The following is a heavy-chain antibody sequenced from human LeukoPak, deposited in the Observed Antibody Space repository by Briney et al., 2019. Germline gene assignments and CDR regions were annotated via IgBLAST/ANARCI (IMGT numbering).Heavy chain of an antibody. J-gene: IGHJ5*02. D-gene: IGHD1-26*01. CDR3: ARPLGAISGPTLYA. CDR1: GFTFTDFY. V-gene: IGHV1-2*06. CDR2: INPNTGDT. Sequence: GASVEVSCKASGFTFTDFYIHWVRLAPGQGLEWMGRINPNTGDTNYAPKFQGRVTMTTDTSISTAYMELNSLTSYDTAVFYCARPLGAISGPTLYAWGQGTLVTVSS.